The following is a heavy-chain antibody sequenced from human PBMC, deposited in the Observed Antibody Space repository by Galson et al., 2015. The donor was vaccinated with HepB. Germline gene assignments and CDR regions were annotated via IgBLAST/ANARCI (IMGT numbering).Heavy chain of an antibody. CDR1: GFTFSNAW. CDR2: IKSKTDGGTT. V-gene: IGHV3-15*01. CDR3: TTDGANAFYGDREVGW. D-gene: IGHD4-17*01. J-gene: IGHJ4*02. Sequence: SLRLSCAASGFTFSNAWMSWVRQAPGKGLEWVGRIKSKTDGGTTDYAAPVKGRFTISRDDSKNTLYLQMNSLKTEDTAVYYCTTDGANAFYGDREVGWWGQGTLVTVSS.